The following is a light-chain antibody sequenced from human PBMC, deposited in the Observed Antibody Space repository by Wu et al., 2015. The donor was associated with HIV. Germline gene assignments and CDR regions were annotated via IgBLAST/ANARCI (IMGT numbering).Light chain of an antibody. J-gene: IGKJ5*01. CDR1: QSISSSY. V-gene: IGKV3-20*01. CDR2: GAS. CDR3: QHYGVSLRIT. Sequence: EIVLTQSPGTLSLSPGERATLSCRASQSISSSYLAWYQQKPGQAPRLLIYGASSRATGIPDRFSGSGSGTDFILTISRLEPEDFAVYYCQHYGVSLRITFGQGTRLEIK.